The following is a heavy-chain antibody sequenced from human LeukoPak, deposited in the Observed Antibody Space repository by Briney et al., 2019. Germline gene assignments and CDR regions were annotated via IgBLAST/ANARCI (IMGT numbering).Heavy chain of an antibody. V-gene: IGHV3-66*01. CDR1: GFTVSSNY. Sequence: GGSLRLSCAASGFTVSSNYMNWVRQAPGKGLEWVSVIYSDGSAYYADSVKGRFTIFRDNFKNTLYLQMNRLRAEDTAVYYCARDDSDPTATAAPAFDWGQGTLVTVSS. CDR3: ARDDSDPTATAAPAFD. CDR2: IYSDGSA. J-gene: IGHJ4*02. D-gene: IGHD3-22*01.